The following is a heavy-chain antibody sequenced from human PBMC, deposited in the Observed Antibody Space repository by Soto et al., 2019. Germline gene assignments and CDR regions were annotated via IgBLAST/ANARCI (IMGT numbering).Heavy chain of an antibody. CDR3: ARDPGLAYDSSRYYYCGMDV. D-gene: IGHD3-22*01. V-gene: IGHV1-69*12. CDR1: GGTFSSYA. Sequence: QVKLVQSGAEVKKPGSSVKVSCKASGGTFSSYAISWVRQAPGQGLEWMGGIIPIFGTANYAQKFQGRVTITADESTGTAYMELSRLRSEDTAVYYCARDPGLAYDSSRYYYCGMDVWGQGATVTVSS. J-gene: IGHJ6*02. CDR2: IIPIFGTA.